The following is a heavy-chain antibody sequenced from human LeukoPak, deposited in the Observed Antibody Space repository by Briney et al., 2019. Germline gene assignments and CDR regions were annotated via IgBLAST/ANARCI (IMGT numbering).Heavy chain of an antibody. Sequence: GGSLRLSCAASGFTFSSYWMHWVRQAPGKGLVWVSRINSDGSSTSYADSVKGRFTITRDNAKNTLSLQMNSLRAEDTAVYYCARSLQYGADYNYYFDFWGQGTLVTVSS. CDR1: GFTFSSYW. J-gene: IGHJ4*02. V-gene: IGHV3-74*01. CDR2: INSDGSST. D-gene: IGHD4/OR15-4a*01. CDR3: ARSLQYGADYNYYFDF.